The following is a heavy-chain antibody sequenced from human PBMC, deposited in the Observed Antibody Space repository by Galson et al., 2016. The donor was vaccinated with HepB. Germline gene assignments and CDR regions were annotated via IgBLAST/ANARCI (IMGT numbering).Heavy chain of an antibody. CDR2: IYYDGSNK. V-gene: IGHV3-33*01. D-gene: IGHD5-12*01. Sequence: SLRLSCAASGFTFSTFGMHWVRQAPCKGLEWVALIYYDGSNKYYADSVKGRFTISRDNSYNTLYLQMNSLRAEDTAVYYCARGGWIMDVWGQGTTVTVSS. CDR1: GFTFSTFG. J-gene: IGHJ6*02. CDR3: ARGGWIMDV.